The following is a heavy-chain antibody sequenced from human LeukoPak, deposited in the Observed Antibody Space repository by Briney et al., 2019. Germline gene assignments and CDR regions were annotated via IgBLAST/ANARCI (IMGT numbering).Heavy chain of an antibody. CDR2: ITTSGGIT. V-gene: IGHV3-23*01. CDR3: AKENYDFWSGSTFDY. CDR1: GFTFSNYA. J-gene: IGHJ4*02. Sequence: GGSLRLSCAASGFTFSNYAMNWVRQAPGEGLEWVSTITTSGGITYYADSVKGRFTIFRDNSKNTLYLQMTSLRAEDTAVYYCAKENYDFWSGSTFDYWGQGTLVTVSS. D-gene: IGHD3-3*01.